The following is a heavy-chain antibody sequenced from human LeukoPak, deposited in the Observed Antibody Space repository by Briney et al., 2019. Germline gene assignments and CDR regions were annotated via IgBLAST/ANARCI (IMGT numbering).Heavy chain of an antibody. CDR3: ATQRGYYDSSGYYLAFDI. Sequence: PSETLSLTCTVSGGSISSYYWSWIRQSPGKGLEWIGYIYYSGSTNYNPSLKSRVTISVDTSKNQFSLKLSSVTAADTAVYYCATQRGYYDSSGYYLAFDIWGQGTMVTVSS. D-gene: IGHD3-22*01. CDR2: IYYSGST. V-gene: IGHV4-59*08. J-gene: IGHJ3*02. CDR1: GGSISSYY.